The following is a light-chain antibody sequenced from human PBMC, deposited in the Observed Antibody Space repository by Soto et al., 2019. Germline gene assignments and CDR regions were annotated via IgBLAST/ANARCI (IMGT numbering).Light chain of an antibody. Sequence: DIVMTQSPAMLSVSPVGIATLSCWASQRVSSNLAWYQQRPGQAPRLLIYGASTRATGIPARFSGSGSGTEFTLTISSLQPEDFATYYCQQSYSTPRTFGQGTKVDIK. CDR3: QQSYSTPRT. CDR2: GAS. CDR1: QRVSSN. V-gene: IGKV3-15*01. J-gene: IGKJ1*01.